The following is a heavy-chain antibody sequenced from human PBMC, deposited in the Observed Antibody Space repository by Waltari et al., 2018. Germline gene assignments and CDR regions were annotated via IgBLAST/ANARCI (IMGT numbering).Heavy chain of an antibody. CDR3: ARHINFWSGYYFDS. Sequence: QLQLQESGPQLVKPSETLSLTCPVSGASLAHPTHYWGWVRPPPGKGLEWIGSIYYNGTTYYNPSLKSRMTISADTSKTQFSLRLSSVTAADTAVYYCARHINFWSGYYFDSWGQGTLVTVSS. CDR2: IYYNGTT. V-gene: IGHV4-39*01. CDR1: GASLAHPTHY. D-gene: IGHD3-3*01. J-gene: IGHJ4*02.